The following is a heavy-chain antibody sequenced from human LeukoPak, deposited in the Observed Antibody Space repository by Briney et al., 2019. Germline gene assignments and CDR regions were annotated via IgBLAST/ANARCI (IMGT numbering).Heavy chain of an antibody. CDR2: ISAYNGNT. CDR1: GYTFTSYG. D-gene: IGHD4-17*01. V-gene: IGHV1-18*01. J-gene: IGHJ4*02. Sequence: ASVKVSCKASGYTFTSYGISWVRQAPGQGLEWMGWISAYNGNTNYAQKLQGRVTMTTDTSTSTAYMELRSLRSDDTAVYYCARGRGDGDYDASLADYWGQGTLVTVSS. CDR3: ARGRGDGDYDASLADY.